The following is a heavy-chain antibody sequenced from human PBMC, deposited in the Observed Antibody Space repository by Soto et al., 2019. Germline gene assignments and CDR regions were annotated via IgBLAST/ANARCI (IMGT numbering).Heavy chain of an antibody. J-gene: IGHJ5*02. CDR2: ISAYNGNT. D-gene: IGHD2-21*02. V-gene: IGHV1-18*04. CDR3: ATANCGGDCYSDNWFDP. Sequence: QVQLVQSGAEVKKPGASVKVSCKASGYTFTSYGISWVRQAPGQGLEWMGWISAYNGNTNYAQKLQGRVTMTTDTSTSTAYMELRSLRSDDTDVYYCATANCGGDCYSDNWFDPWGQGTLVTVYS. CDR1: GYTFTSYG.